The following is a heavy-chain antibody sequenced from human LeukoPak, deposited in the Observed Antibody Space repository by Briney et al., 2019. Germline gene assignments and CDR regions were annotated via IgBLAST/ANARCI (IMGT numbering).Heavy chain of an antibody. CDR2: INHSGST. V-gene: IGHV4-34*01. Sequence: SETLSLTCAVYGGSFSGYYWSWIRQPPGKGLEWIGGINHSGSTNYNPSLKSRVTISVDTSKNQFSLKLSSVTAADTAVYYCASRAVAFRHWGQGTLVTVSS. J-gene: IGHJ4*02. CDR3: ASRAVAFRH. CDR1: GGSFSGYY. D-gene: IGHD6-19*01.